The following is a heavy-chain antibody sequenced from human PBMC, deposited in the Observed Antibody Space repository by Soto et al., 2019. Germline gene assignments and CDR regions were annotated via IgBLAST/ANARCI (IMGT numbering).Heavy chain of an antibody. J-gene: IGHJ3*02. D-gene: IGHD1-26*01. CDR1: GFTFSSYG. CDR3: AKDLRGGSYYDDRAFDI. V-gene: IGHV3-30*18. CDR2: ISYDGSNK. Sequence: GGSLRLSCAASGFTFSSYGMHWVRQAPGKGLEWVAVISYDGSNKYYADSVKGRFTISRDNSKNTLYLLMNSLRAEDTAVYYCAKDLRGGSYYDDRAFDIWGQGTMVTVSS.